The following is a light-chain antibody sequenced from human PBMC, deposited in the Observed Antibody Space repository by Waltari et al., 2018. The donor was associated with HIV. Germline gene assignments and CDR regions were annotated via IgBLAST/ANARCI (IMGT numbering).Light chain of an antibody. CDR3: CSYAGGSTLL. V-gene: IGLV2-23*02. CDR1: SSAVGAYKY. Sequence: QSALTQPASVSGSPGQSITISCTGTSSAVGAYKYVPWYQHHPGKAPKVMIYDVSERPSGVSDRFSGSRSGNTASLTISGLQAEDEADYYCCSYAGGSTLLFGGGTKLTVL. CDR2: DVS. J-gene: IGLJ2*01.